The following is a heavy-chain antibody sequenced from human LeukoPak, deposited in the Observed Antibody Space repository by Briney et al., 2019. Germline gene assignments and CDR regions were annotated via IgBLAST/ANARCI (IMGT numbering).Heavy chain of an antibody. J-gene: IGHJ4*02. CDR2: VSHDGRNQ. CDR1: GFTFSNYA. Sequence: GGSLRLSCAASGFTFSNYAMHWVRQAPGKGLEWVAIVSHDGRNQYYAESVKGRFTISRDSSKNTVSLQMNSLTAGDSALYYCGRDPSARVTIDFWGQGTLVTVPS. D-gene: IGHD5-24*01. V-gene: IGHV3-30*04. CDR3: GRDPSARVTIDF.